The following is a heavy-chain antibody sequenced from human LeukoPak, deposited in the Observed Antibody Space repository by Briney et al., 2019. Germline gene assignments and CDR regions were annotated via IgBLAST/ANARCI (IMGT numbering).Heavy chain of an antibody. Sequence: GGSLRLSCAASGFTFSSYGMHWVRQAPGKGLEWVAIIWYDGSNKYYADSVKGRFTISRDNSKNTLYLQMNSLRAEDTAVYYCARDEVATISDYWGQGTLVTVSS. CDR2: IWYDGSNK. J-gene: IGHJ4*02. V-gene: IGHV3-33*01. CDR1: GFTFSSYG. CDR3: ARDEVATISDY. D-gene: IGHD5-12*01.